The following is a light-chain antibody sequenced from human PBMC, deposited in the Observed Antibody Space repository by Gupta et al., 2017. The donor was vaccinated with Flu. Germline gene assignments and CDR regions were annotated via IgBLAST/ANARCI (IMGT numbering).Light chain of an antibody. CDR3: QQYYSTPELT. Sequence: DIVMTQSPDSLAVSLGERATINCKSSQSVSNSSNNKNYLAWYQQRPGQPPKLLIYWASTREFGVPDRFSGSGSGTDFTLTISSLQAEDVAVYYCQQYYSTPELTFGGGTKVEIK. CDR2: WAS. CDR1: QSVSNSSNNKNY. J-gene: IGKJ4*01. V-gene: IGKV4-1*01.